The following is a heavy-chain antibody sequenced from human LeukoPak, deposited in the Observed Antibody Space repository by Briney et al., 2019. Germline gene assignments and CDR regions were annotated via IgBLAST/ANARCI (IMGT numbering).Heavy chain of an antibody. CDR3: TRQEVGTTMVY. CDR2: ISYSVNT. V-gene: IGHV4-39*01. J-gene: IGHJ4*02. D-gene: IGHD5-18*01. CDR1: GGSIRSSSFY. Sequence: PSETLSLTCTVSGGSIRSSSFYWVWIRQPPGKGLEWIGTISYSVNTYYNPSLKSRITISVATSQYQISLKLSSVTAADTAVYYCTRQEVGTTMVYWGQGTLVTVSS.